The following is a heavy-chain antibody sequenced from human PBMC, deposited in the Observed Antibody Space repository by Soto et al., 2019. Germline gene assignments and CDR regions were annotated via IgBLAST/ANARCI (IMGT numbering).Heavy chain of an antibody. CDR1: GFTFSSYG. CDR3: AKDIAAAGTGY. D-gene: IGHD6-13*01. J-gene: IGHJ4*02. Sequence: QVQLVESGGGVVQPGRSLRLSCAASGFTFSSYGMHWVRQAPGKGLEWVAVISYDGSNKYYADSVKGRFTISRDNSKNTLYLQMNSLRAEDTAVYYCAKDIAAAGTGYWGRGTLVTVSS. CDR2: ISYDGSNK. V-gene: IGHV3-30*18.